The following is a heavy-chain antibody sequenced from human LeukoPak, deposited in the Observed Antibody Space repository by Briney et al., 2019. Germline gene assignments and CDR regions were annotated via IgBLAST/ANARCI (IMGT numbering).Heavy chain of an antibody. Sequence: SQTLSLTCTVSGGSISSSSYYWGWIRQPPGKGLEWIGSIYYSGSTYYNPSLKSRVTISVDTSKNQFSLKLSSVTAADTAVYYCARAVVGAPGGAFDIWGQGTMVTVSS. J-gene: IGHJ3*02. D-gene: IGHD1-26*01. CDR2: IYYSGST. CDR1: GGSISSSSYY. V-gene: IGHV4-39*07. CDR3: ARAVVGAPGGAFDI.